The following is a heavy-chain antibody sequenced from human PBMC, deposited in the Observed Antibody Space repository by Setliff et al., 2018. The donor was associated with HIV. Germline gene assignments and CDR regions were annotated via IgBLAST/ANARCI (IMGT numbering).Heavy chain of an antibody. CDR3: ARIIWFGESLWEDY. J-gene: IGHJ4*02. D-gene: IGHD3-10*01. CDR2: IYWDGDT. Sequence: PTLVNPTQTLTLTCTFSGFSLSTNGVGVGWICQPPGEGPEWLALIYWDGDTRYNPSLKGRLTVSEDTSNNQVVLSMTNMDPVDTATYYCARIIWFGESLWEDYWGQGTLVTVSA. CDR1: GFSLSTNGVG. V-gene: IGHV2-5*02.